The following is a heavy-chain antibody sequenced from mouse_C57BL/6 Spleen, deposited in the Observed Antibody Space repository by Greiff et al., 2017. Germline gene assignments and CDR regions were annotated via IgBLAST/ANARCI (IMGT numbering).Heavy chain of an antibody. V-gene: IGHV1-26*01. CDR3: ARRSSGYGWFAY. CDR1: GYTFTDYY. Sequence: VQLQQSGPELVKPGASVKISCKASGYTFTDYYMNWVKQSHGKSLEWIGDINPNNGGTSYNQKFKGKATLTVDKSSSTAYMELRSLTSEDSAVYYCARRSSGYGWFAYWGQGTLVTVSA. J-gene: IGHJ3*01. CDR2: INPNNGGT. D-gene: IGHD3-2*02.